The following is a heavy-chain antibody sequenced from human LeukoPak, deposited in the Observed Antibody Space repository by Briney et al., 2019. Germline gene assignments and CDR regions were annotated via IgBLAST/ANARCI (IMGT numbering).Heavy chain of an antibody. CDR3: ARGADWGSNAFDI. J-gene: IGHJ3*02. CDR2: LDGDGSTT. D-gene: IGHD7-27*01. Sequence: PGGSLRLSCAASRFTFSTHLMHWGRQAPGKGLVGVSRLDGDGSTTSYADSVKGRFIISRDTAKSTLFLQMNSLRVEDTAVYFCARGADWGSNAFDIWAKGQWSPSLQ. CDR1: RFTFSTHL. V-gene: IGHV3-74*01.